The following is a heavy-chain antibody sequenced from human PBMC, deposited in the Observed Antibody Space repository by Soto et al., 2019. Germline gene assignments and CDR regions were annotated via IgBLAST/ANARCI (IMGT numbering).Heavy chain of an antibody. CDR2: INPNSGGA. Sequence: ASVKVSCKASGYTFTGYYMHWVRQAPGQGLEWMGWINPNSGGANYAQKFQGRVTMTRDTSISTAYMELSRLRSDDTAVYYCARIVVVPAAIPPYYYYYGMDVWGQGTTVTVSS. J-gene: IGHJ6*02. CDR1: GYTFTGYY. V-gene: IGHV1-2*02. CDR3: ARIVVVPAAIPPYYYYYGMDV. D-gene: IGHD2-2*02.